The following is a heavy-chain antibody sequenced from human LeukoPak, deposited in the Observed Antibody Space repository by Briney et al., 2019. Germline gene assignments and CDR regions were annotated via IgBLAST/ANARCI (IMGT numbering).Heavy chain of an antibody. CDR1: SGSFSSGSYY. J-gene: IGHJ4*02. Sequence: SETLSLTCTVSSGSFSSGSYYWSWLRQPPGTGLEWIAYIRYSGSTDYNPSLKSRVTISVDTSKNQFSLKLSSVTAADTAVYYCARDYGDYIGGYFDYWGQGTLVTVSS. D-gene: IGHD4-17*01. V-gene: IGHV4-61*01. CDR3: ARDYGDYIGGYFDY. CDR2: IRYSGST.